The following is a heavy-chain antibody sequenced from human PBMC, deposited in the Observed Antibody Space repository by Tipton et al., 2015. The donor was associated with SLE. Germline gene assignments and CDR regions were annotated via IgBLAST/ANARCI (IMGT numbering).Heavy chain of an antibody. V-gene: IGHV4-61*02. J-gene: IGHJ6*03. CDR3: ARLRGGPDYYYYYYMDV. CDR1: GGSISSGSYY. D-gene: IGHD3-16*01. Sequence: TLSLTCIVSGGSISSGSYYWSWIRQPAGKGLEWIGRIYTSGSTNYNPSLKSRVTISVDTSKNQFSLKLSSVTAADTAVYYCARLRGGPDYYYYYYMDVWGKGTTVTVSS. CDR2: IYTSGST.